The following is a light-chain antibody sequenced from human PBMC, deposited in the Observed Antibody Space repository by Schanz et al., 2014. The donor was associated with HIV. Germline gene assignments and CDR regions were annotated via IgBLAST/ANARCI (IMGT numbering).Light chain of an antibody. CDR2: AAS. CDR1: QGIGNE. V-gene: IGKV1-17*02. CDR3: LQQNTYPLT. Sequence: DIQMTQSPSSLSASVGATVTITCRASQGIGNELGWYQQKPGKAPKRLIYAASFLQSEVPSRFIGSGSGTEFTLTITNLQPEDFATYYCLQQNTYPLTFGQGTRLEIK. J-gene: IGKJ5*01.